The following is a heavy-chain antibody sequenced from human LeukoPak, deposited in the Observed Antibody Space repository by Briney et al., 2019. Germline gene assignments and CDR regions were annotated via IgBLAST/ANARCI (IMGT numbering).Heavy chain of an antibody. J-gene: IGHJ2*01. V-gene: IGHV4-34*01. D-gene: IGHD3-22*01. CDR2: INHSGST. Sequence: PSETLSLTRAVYGGSFSGYYWSWIRQPPGKGLEWIGEINHSGSTNYNPSLKSRVTISIDTSKNQFSLKLSSVTAADTAVYYCARAMIVVIITTPGYFDLWGRGTLVTVSS. CDR3: ARAMIVVIITTPGYFDL. CDR1: GGSFSGYY.